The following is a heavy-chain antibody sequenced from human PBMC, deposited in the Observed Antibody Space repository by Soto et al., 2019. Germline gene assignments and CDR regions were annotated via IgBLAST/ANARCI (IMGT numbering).Heavy chain of an antibody. Sequence: QVQLVQSGAEVKKPGSSVQVSCKASGGGNLRDYRTTWERQAPGQGLEWMGGIIPKLGSANYAQNFQGRVTITADESTSTVYMELRSLRSEDTAVYYCARGGGGYSFGAVYWGQGTPVTVSS. J-gene: IGHJ4*02. D-gene: IGHD5-12*01. CDR1: GGGNLRDYR. V-gene: IGHV1-69*01. CDR3: ARGGGGYSFGAVY. CDR2: IIPKLGSA.